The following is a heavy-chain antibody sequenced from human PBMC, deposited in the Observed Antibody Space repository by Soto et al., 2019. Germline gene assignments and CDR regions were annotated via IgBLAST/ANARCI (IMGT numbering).Heavy chain of an antibody. J-gene: IGHJ5*02. CDR2: ISSSSSYI. D-gene: IGHD3-22*01. Sequence: GGALRLSFAASGFTFSSHSMNLGRPAPGKGLEWVTSISSSSSYIYYADSVKGRSTISRDNAKNSLYLQMNSLRAEDTAVYYCARGLGDSSGYYPYWFDPWGQGTLVTVSS. CDR3: ARGLGDSSGYYPYWFDP. V-gene: IGHV3-21*01. CDR1: GFTFSSHS.